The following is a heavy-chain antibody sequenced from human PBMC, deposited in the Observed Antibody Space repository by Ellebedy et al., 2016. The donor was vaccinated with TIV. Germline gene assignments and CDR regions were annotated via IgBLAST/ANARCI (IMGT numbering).Heavy chain of an antibody. D-gene: IGHD1-26*01. Sequence: AASVKVSCKASGYTFTSYAMHWVRQAPGQRLEWMGWINAGNGNTKYSQKFQGRVTITRDTSARTAYVELSSLRSEDTAVYYCARVKWELPFDYWGQGTLVTVSS. CDR2: INAGNGNT. J-gene: IGHJ4*02. V-gene: IGHV1-3*01. CDR3: ARVKWELPFDY. CDR1: GYTFTSYA.